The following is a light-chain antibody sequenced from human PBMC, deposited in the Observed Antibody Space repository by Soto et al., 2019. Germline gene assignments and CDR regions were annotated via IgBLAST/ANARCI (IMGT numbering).Light chain of an antibody. V-gene: IGKV3-20*01. CDR1: QSVANNY. CDR3: QQYVSLFT. CDR2: GAS. Sequence: EIVLTQSPGTLSLSPGERATLSCRASQSVANNYLAWYQQKPGQAPRVLIYGASIRVTGIPDRFSGSGSGTDFTLTISRLEPEECAIYYCQQYVSLFTFGGGKKVEIK. J-gene: IGKJ4*01.